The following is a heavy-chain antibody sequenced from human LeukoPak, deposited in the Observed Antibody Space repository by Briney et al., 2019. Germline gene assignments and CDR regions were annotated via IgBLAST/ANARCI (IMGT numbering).Heavy chain of an antibody. D-gene: IGHD3-16*01. V-gene: IGHV4-38-2*01. CDR3: ARHVTDYVWGSYLKPDY. CDR2: IYYSGST. J-gene: IGHJ4*02. Sequence: SETLSLTCAVSGYSISSGYYWGWIRQPPGKGLEWIGSIYYSGSTYYNPSLKSRVTISVDTSKNQFSLKLSSVTAADTAVYYCARHVTDYVWGSYLKPDYWGQGTLVTVSS. CDR1: GYSISSGYY.